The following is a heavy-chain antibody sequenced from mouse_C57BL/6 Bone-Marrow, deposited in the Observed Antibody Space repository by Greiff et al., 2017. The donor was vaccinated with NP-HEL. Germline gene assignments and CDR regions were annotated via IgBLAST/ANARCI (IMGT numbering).Heavy chain of an antibody. V-gene: IGHV5-16*01. CDR2: INYDGSST. Sequence: EVMLVESEGGLVQPGSSMKLSCTASGFTFSDYYMAWVRQVPEKGLEWVANINYDGSSTYYLDSLKSRFIISRDNAKNILYLQMSSLKSEDTATYYCARVPYADYYAMDYWGQGTSVTVSS. CDR1: GFTFSDYY. D-gene: IGHD6-5*01. J-gene: IGHJ4*01. CDR3: ARVPYADYYAMDY.